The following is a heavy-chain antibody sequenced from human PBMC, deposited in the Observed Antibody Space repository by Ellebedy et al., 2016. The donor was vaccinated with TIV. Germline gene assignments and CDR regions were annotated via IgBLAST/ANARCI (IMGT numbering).Heavy chain of an antibody. CDR3: AAVVDTTLVDWYYFGY. D-gene: IGHD5-18*01. J-gene: IGHJ4*02. CDR1: GFSFSRHA. V-gene: IGHV3-23*01. Sequence: GESLKISCAASGFSFSRHAMSWVRQAPGKGLDWVSSLSGSGSSPYYADSVAGRFTISRDNSKNTLYLQMNSLRAEDTAVYYCAAVVDTTLVDWYYFGYWGQGTLVTVSS. CDR2: LSGSGSSP.